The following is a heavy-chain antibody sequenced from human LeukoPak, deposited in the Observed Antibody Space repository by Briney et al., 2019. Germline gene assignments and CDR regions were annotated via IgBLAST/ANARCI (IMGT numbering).Heavy chain of an antibody. Sequence: GGSLRLSCAASGFKFSSYSMKWVRQAPGKGLEWVSFISSSSSYIYYADSLKGRFTISRDNAKNSLYLQMNSLRAEDAAVYYCARGTMFPYYFDYWGQGTLVTVSS. D-gene: IGHD3-10*02. CDR2: ISSSSSYI. J-gene: IGHJ4*02. CDR1: GFKFSSYS. CDR3: ARGTMFPYYFDY. V-gene: IGHV3-21*01.